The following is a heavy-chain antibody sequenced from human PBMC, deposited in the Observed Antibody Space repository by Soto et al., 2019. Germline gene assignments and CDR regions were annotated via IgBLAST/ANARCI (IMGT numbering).Heavy chain of an antibody. D-gene: IGHD3-10*01. CDR2: INPNSGGT. CDR3: ARDPRGYYYGMDV. V-gene: IGHV1-2*02. J-gene: IGHJ6*02. Sequence: ASVKVSCKXSGYTFTGYYMHWVRQAPGQGLEWMGWINPNSGGTNYAQKFQGRVTMTRDTSISTAYMELSRLRSDDTAVYYCARDPRGYYYGMDVWGQGTTVTVSS. CDR1: GYTFTGYY.